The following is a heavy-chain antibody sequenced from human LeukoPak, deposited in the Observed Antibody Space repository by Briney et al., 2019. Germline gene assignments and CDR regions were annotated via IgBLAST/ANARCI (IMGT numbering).Heavy chain of an antibody. Sequence: GGSLRLSCAASGFTISTYGMSWVRQAPGKGLEWVSSISGGTTYYADSVKGRFTIFRDNSKNTVSLQMNSLRAEDTAVYYCAKSVYHSGNYWGQGTLVTVSS. D-gene: IGHD3-10*01. V-gene: IGHV3-23*01. J-gene: IGHJ4*02. CDR1: GFTISTYG. CDR2: ISGGTT. CDR3: AKSVYHSGNY.